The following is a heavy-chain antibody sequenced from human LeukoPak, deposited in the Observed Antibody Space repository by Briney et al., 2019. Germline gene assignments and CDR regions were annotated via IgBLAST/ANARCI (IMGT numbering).Heavy chain of an antibody. D-gene: IGHD1-7*01. CDR2: LYYGGGT. V-gene: IGHV4-39*01. J-gene: IGHJ4*02. Sequence: SSETLSLTCTVSGGSISSSSYYWGWIRQPPGKGLEWIASLYYGGGTYYNPFLKSRVTISVDTSKIQFSLRLSSVTAADTAVYYCARHGNYGLRYFAYWGQGTLVTVSS. CDR1: GGSISSSSYY. CDR3: ARHGNYGLRYFAY.